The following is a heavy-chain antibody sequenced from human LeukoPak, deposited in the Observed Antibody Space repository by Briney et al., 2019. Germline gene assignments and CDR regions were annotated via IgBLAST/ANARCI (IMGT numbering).Heavy chain of an antibody. V-gene: IGHV3-53*01. CDR2: IYSGGST. J-gene: IGHJ6*04. CDR3: ARASPEWFGEFYYYGMDV. Sequence: GGSLRLSCAASGFTVSSNYMSWVRQAPGKGLDWVSVIYSGGSTYYADSVKGRFTISRDNSKNTLYIQMNSLRAEDTAVDYCARASPEWFGEFYYYGMDVWGKGTTVTVSS. D-gene: IGHD3-10*01. CDR1: GFTVSSNY.